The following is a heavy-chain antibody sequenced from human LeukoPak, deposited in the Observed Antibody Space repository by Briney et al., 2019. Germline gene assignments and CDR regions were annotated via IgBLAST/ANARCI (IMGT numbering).Heavy chain of an antibody. V-gene: IGHV1-3*03. CDR3: ASHSASGIAVASDDY. Sequence: ASVKVSCKASGYTFTNYAIHWVRQAPGQRFEWMGWINAANGHTKYSQEFQGRVTITADKSTSTAYMELSSLRSEDTAVYYCASHSASGIAVASDDYWGQGTLVTVSS. D-gene: IGHD6-19*01. J-gene: IGHJ4*02. CDR1: GYTFTNYA. CDR2: INAANGHT.